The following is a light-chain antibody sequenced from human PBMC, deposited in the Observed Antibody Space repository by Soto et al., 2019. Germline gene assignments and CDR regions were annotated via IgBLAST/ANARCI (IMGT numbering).Light chain of an antibody. CDR2: DAS. CDR3: QQYNNWPGT. CDR1: QSVSSN. Sequence: EIVMTQSPATLSVSPGERATLSCRASQSVSSNLAWYQQKPGQAPRLLIYDASTRATGIPARFSGSGSGTDFTLTISSLQSEDFAVYYCQQYNNWPGTFGPGTKVDIK. V-gene: IGKV3-15*01. J-gene: IGKJ3*01.